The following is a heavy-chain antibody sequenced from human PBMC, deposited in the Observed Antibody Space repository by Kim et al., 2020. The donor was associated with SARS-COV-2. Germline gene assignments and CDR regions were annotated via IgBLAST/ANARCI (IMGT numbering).Heavy chain of an antibody. D-gene: IGHD6-13*01. CDR3: AKARGAAADKGYFDY. Sequence: GGSLRLSCAASGFTFSSYAMSWVRQAPGKGLEWVSAMSGCGGSTYYADSVKGRFTISRDNSKNTLYLQMNSLGAEDTAVYYCAKARGAAADKGYFDYWGHGTLVTVS. J-gene: IGHJ4*01. CDR2: MSGCGGST. V-gene: IGHV3-23*01. CDR1: GFTFSSYA.